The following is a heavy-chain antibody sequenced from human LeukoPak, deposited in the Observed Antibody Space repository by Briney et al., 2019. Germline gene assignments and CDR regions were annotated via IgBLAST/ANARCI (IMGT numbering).Heavy chain of an antibody. CDR1: GFFFNTYS. CDR3: ARDQGGNSQIDY. D-gene: IGHD4-23*01. J-gene: IGHJ4*02. Sequence: GGSLRLSCAASGFFFNTYSMHWVRQSPGRGLECVAATTPDGRNSYYADSVKGRFTISRDNSRNTLYLQMNSLRAEDTAVYYCARDQGGNSQIDYWGQGTLVTVSS. V-gene: IGHV3-30*04. CDR2: TTPDGRNS.